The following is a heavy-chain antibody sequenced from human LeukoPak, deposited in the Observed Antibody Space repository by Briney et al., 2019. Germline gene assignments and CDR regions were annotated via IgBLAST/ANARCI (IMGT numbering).Heavy chain of an antibody. Sequence: GGSLRLSCAASGFNFGSHWMTWVRQAPGKGLEWVANIKQDGSEKYYVDSVKGRFTISRDNAKNSLYLQMNSLRVEDTAVYYCARLRVRGSQMTTVSTFDNWGQGTLVTVSS. D-gene: IGHD4-17*01. V-gene: IGHV3-7*01. J-gene: IGHJ4*02. CDR3: ARLRVRGSQMTTVSTFDN. CDR2: IKQDGSEK. CDR1: GFNFGSHW.